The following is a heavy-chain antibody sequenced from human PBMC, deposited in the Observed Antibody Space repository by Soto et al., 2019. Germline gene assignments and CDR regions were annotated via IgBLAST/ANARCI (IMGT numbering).Heavy chain of an antibody. J-gene: IGHJ6*02. CDR1: GDSVSSNSAA. CDR2: TYYRSKWYN. V-gene: IGHV6-1*01. D-gene: IGHD6-13*01. CDR3: ARAIAAVGFEYYYYYGMDV. Sequence: SQTLSLTCAISGDSVSSNSAAWNWIRQSPSRGLEWLGRTYYRSKWYNDYAVSVKSRITINPDTSKNQFSLQLNSVTPEDTAVYYCARAIAAVGFEYYYYYGMDVWGQGTTVTVSS.